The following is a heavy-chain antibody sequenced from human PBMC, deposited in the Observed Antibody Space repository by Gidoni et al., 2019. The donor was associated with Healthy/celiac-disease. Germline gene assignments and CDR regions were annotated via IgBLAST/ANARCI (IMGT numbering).Heavy chain of an antibody. V-gene: IGHV3-53*01. CDR1: GFPVSSNY. D-gene: IGHD1-26*01. CDR3: ARVAPELDY. CDR2: IYSGGST. J-gene: IGHJ4*02. Sequence: EGQLVESGGGLIQPGGSLRLSCAASGFPVSSNYISWVRQAPGRGLAGVAVIYSGGSTYYADSVKGRFTISRDNSKNTLYLQMNSLRAEDTAVYYCARVAPELDYWGQGTLVTVSS.